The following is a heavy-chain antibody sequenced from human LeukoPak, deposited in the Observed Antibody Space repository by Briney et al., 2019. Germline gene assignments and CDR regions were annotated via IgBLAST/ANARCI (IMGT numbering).Heavy chain of an antibody. CDR3: ARIRTSSDYMDV. V-gene: IGHV3-21*01. J-gene: IGHJ6*03. CDR1: GFTFSSYS. D-gene: IGHD2-2*01. Sequence: GGSLRLSCAASGFTFSSYSMNWVRQAPGKGLEWVSSISSSSSYIYYADSVKGRFTISRDNAKNSLYLQMNSLRAEDTAVYYCARIRTSSDYMDVWGKGTTVTVSS. CDR2: ISSSSSYI.